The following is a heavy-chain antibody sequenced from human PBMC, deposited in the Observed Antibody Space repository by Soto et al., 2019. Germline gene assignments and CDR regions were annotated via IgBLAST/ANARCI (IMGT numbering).Heavy chain of an antibody. Sequence: GGSLRLSCAASGFTFSSYAMHWVRQAPGKGLEWVAVISYDGSNKYYADSVKGRFTISRDNSKNTLYLQMNSLRAEDTAVYYCAREGRVDTAMGPGGNSAFDIWGQGTMVTVSS. V-gene: IGHV3-30*04. CDR1: GFTFSSYA. J-gene: IGHJ3*02. CDR2: ISYDGSNK. CDR3: AREGRVDTAMGPGGNSAFDI. D-gene: IGHD5-18*01.